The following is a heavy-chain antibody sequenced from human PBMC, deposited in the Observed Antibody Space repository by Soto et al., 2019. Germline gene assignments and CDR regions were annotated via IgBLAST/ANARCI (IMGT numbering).Heavy chain of an antibody. CDR2: ISSIGKTI. V-gene: IGHV3-11*01. CDR3: ASKLALSNDY. CDR1: GFSFSDYY. Sequence: GGSLRLACAASGFSFSDYYMSWIRQAPGKGLEWVSYISSIGKTIYYADSVKGRFTVSRDNAKSSLFLQMNSLRAEDTAVYYCASKLALSNDYWGQRTLDTVSS. D-gene: IGHD3-16*01. J-gene: IGHJ4*02.